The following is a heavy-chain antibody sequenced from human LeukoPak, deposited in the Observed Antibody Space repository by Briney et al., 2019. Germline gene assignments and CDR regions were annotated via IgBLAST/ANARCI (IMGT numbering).Heavy chain of an antibody. V-gene: IGHV4-34*01. Sequence: SETLSLTCAVYGGSFSGYYWSWIRQPPGKGLEWIGSIYYSGSTYYNPSLKSRVTISVDTSKNQFSLKLSSVTAADTAVYYCARHPVAVMVRGVRGFDPWGQGTLVTVSS. CDR1: GGSFSGYY. D-gene: IGHD3-10*01. CDR3: ARHPVAVMVRGVRGFDP. J-gene: IGHJ5*02. CDR2: IYYSGST.